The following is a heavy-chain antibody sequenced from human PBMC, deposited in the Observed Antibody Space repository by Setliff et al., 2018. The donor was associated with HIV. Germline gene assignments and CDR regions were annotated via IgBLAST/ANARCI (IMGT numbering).Heavy chain of an antibody. J-gene: IGHJ3*02. CDR3: ARAPDWVAFDI. D-gene: IGHD3-9*01. CDR1: GGSFSGYY. Sequence: SETLSLTCDVYGGSFSGYYWSWIRQPPGKGLEWIGESNHSGSTNYNPSLKSRVTISVDTSKRQFSLKLSSVTAADTAVYYCARAPDWVAFDIWGQGTMVTVSS. CDR2: SNHSGST. V-gene: IGHV4-34*01.